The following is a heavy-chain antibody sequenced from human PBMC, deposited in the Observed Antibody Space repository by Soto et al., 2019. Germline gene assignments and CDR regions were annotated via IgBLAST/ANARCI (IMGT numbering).Heavy chain of an antibody. J-gene: IGHJ4*02. D-gene: IGHD6-13*01. CDR1: GGSISSSSYY. Sequence: QLQLQESGPGLVKPSETLSLTCTVSGGSISSSSYYWGWIRQPPGKGLEWIGSIYYSGSTYYNPSLKSRVTISVDTSKNQFSLKLSSVTAADTAVYYCARFYSSSWGGYYFDYWGQGTLVTVSS. V-gene: IGHV4-39*01. CDR3: ARFYSSSWGGYYFDY. CDR2: IYYSGST.